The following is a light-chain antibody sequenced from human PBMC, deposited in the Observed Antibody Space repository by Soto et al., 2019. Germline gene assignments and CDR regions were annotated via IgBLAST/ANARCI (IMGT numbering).Light chain of an antibody. V-gene: IGLV1-44*01. Sequence: QSVLTQAPSASGTPGQRVTIACSGSSSNIGSNAANWYQQLPGTAPKLLIYGNDQRPSGVPDRFSGSKSGTSASLAISGLQSVDEADYYCAAWDDSLDGVIFGGGTKLTVL. CDR1: SSNIGSNA. CDR2: GND. J-gene: IGLJ2*01. CDR3: AAWDDSLDGVI.